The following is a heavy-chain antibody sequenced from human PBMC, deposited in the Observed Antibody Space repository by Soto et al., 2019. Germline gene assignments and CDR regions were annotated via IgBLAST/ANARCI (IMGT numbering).Heavy chain of an antibody. J-gene: IGHJ4*02. V-gene: IGHV1-69*13. Sequence: ASVNVSCKASGCTFSSYAISWVRQAPGQGLEWMGGIIPIFGTANYAQKFQGRVTITADESTSTAYMELRSLRSDDTAVYYCAGDQLPNTIDYWGQGTLVTVSS. CDR1: GCTFSSYA. CDR3: AGDQLPNTIDY. CDR2: IIPIFGTA. D-gene: IGHD6-6*01.